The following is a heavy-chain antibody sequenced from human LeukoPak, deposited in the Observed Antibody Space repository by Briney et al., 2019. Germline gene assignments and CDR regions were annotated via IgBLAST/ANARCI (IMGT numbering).Heavy chain of an antibody. J-gene: IGHJ4*02. D-gene: IGHD4-17*01. V-gene: IGHV3-48*02. CDR3: ARDIAVTIDY. CDR1: GFTVSSNY. Sequence: GGSLRLSCAASGFTVSSNYMSWVRQAPGKGLEWVSYISSSSSTIYYADSVKGRFTISRDNAKNSLYLQMNSLRDEDTAVYYCARDIAVTIDYWGQGTLVTVSS. CDR2: ISSSSSTI.